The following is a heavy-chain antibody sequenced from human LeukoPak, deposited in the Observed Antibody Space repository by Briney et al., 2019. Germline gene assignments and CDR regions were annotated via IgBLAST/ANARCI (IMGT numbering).Heavy chain of an antibody. J-gene: IGHJ4*02. V-gene: IGHV1-69*04. CDR2: IIPILGIA. D-gene: IGHD1-26*01. CDR3: ARDPTDSGSYLAL. Sequence: SVKVSCKAPGGTFSNYAFSWVRQAPGQGLEWMGRIIPILGIANYAQKFQGRVTITADKSTSTAYMELSSLRSEDTAVYYCARDPTDSGSYLALWGQGTLVTVSS. CDR1: GGTFSNYA.